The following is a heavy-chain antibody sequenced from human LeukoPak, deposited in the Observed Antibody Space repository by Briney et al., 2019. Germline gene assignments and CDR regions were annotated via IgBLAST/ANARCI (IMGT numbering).Heavy chain of an antibody. CDR1: VGSISSYY. D-gene: IGHD3-10*01. Sequence: SETLSLTRTVSVGSISSYYWSWIRQPPGKGLEWMGYIYYSGSTNYNPSLKSRITISVDTSKNQFSLKLSSVTAADTAVYYCARDVLRFGELFTPDWGQGTLVTVSS. V-gene: IGHV4-59*01. J-gene: IGHJ4*02. CDR3: ARDVLRFGELFTPD. CDR2: IYYSGST.